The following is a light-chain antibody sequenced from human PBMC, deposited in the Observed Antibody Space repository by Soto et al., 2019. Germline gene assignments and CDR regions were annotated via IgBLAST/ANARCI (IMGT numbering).Light chain of an antibody. V-gene: IGKV1-12*01. CDR1: QGISNW. CDR2: AAS. Sequence: VSVYGKNMVPGDCQASQGISNWLDWYQQKPGKAPKLLIYAASSLQSGVPSRFSGSGSGTDFTLTICSLQPEDFAPYYSQLTAGLPISFAGGTKVAIK. J-gene: IGKJ4*01. CDR3: QLTAGLPIS.